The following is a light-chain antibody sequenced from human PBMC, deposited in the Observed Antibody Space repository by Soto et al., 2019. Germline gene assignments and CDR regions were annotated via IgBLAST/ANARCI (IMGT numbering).Light chain of an antibody. J-gene: IGLJ2*01. CDR3: SSYRTGSSWV. V-gene: IGLV2-14*01. CDR1: SSDVGGYNF. CDR2: EVS. Sequence: QSALTQPASVSGSPGQSVTISCTGTSSDVGGYNFLSWYQHHPGKAPKLILYEVSNRPSGVSNRFSGSKSGNTASLTISGLEADDEANYYCSSYRTGSSWVFGGGTKLTVL.